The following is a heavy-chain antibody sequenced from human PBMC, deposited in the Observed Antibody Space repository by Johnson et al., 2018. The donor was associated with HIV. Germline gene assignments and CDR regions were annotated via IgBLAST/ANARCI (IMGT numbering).Heavy chain of an antibody. CDR3: AKDKGWGDGYNRAFDI. CDR1: GFTFSNAW. D-gene: IGHD5-24*01. J-gene: IGHJ3*02. V-gene: IGHV3-7*05. Sequence: VQLVESGGGLVKPGESLRLSCAASGFTFSNAWMSWVRQAPGQGLELVANIDKEGREKQYADSVKGRFTISRDNAKNSLYLQMNSLRAEDTALYYCAKDKGWGDGYNRAFDIWGQGTMVTVSA. CDR2: IDKEGREK.